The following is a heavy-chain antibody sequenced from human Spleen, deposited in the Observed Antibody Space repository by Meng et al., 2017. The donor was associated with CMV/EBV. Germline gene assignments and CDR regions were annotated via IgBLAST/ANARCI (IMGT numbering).Heavy chain of an antibody. CDR3: ARLDCSGGSCYPIGYFQH. V-gene: IGHV4-34*01. J-gene: IGHJ1*01. CDR2: INHSGST. Sequence: VQLQQVGAGLLKPSEPLSLTCAVYGGSFSGYYWSWIRQPPGKGLEWIGEINHSGSTNYNPSLKSRVTISVDTSKNQFSLKLSSVTAADTAVYYCARLDCSGGSCYPIGYFQHWGQGTLVTVSS. D-gene: IGHD2-15*01. CDR1: GGSFSGYY.